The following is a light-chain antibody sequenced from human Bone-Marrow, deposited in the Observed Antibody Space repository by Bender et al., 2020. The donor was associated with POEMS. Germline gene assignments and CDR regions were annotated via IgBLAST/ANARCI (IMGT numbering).Light chain of an antibody. J-gene: IGLJ3*02. CDR1: SSDVGRYNY. V-gene: IGLV2-14*01. CDR2: DVS. CDR3: SSYTTTSTHWV. Sequence: QSALTQPASVSGSPGQSITISCTGTSSDVGRYNYVSWYQQYPGEAPKLLIYDVSNRPSEISNRFSGSKSGNTATLTISGLQAEDEADYHCSSYTTTSTHWVFGGGTKLTVL.